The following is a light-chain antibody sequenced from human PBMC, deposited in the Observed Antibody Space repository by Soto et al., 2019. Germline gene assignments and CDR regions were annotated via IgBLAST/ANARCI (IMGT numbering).Light chain of an antibody. CDR1: QSVSNNY. J-gene: IGKJ2*01. CDR3: QQYGSSPPYT. Sequence: EVVLTQSPGTLSLSPGERATLSCRASQSVSNNYFAWYQQKPGQAPRLLIFGSSDRATGIPDRFSGSESGTYFTLPISRLEPEDVAVYYCQQYGSSPPYTFGQGTKLEIK. CDR2: GSS. V-gene: IGKV3-20*01.